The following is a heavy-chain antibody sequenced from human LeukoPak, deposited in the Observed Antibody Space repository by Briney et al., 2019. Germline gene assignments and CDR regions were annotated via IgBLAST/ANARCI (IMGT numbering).Heavy chain of an antibody. CDR3: ARDPYDGFDP. V-gene: IGHV3-30*02. D-gene: IGHD3-22*01. CDR1: GFTFSSYG. J-gene: IGHJ5*02. Sequence: GGSLRLSCAASGFTFSSYGMHWVRQAPGKGLEWVAFIRYDGNNKLYADSMKGRFTISRDNSKNTLYLHINSLRAEDTAVYYCARDPYDGFDPWGQGTLVTVSS. CDR2: IRYDGNNK.